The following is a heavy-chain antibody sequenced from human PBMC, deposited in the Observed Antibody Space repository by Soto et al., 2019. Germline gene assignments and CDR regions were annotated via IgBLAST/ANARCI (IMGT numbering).Heavy chain of an antibody. J-gene: IGHJ4*02. Sequence: SETLSLTCTVSGGSFKSDSYYWSWVRQPPGKGLEWIGYVYYTGRTSYSPSLKSRVTISADTSKNQFSLILTSVTAADTAVYYCARDYDYFGHWGQGSLVTVSS. V-gene: IGHV4-61*01. D-gene: IGHD3-16*01. CDR2: VYYTGRT. CDR3: ARDYDYFGH. CDR1: GGSFKSDSYY.